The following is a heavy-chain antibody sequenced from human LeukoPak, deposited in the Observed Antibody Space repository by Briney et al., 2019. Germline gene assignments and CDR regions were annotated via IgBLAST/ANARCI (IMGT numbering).Heavy chain of an antibody. V-gene: IGHV1-18*01. D-gene: IGHD6-19*01. CDR2: ISAYNGNT. Sequence: ASVKVSCKASGYAFTSYGISWVRQAPGQGLEWMGWISAYNGNTNYAQKLQGRVTMTTDTSTSTAYMELRSLRSDDTAVYYLARVKRYSSGWYFGYWGQGTLVTVSS. J-gene: IGHJ4*02. CDR1: GYAFTSYG. CDR3: ARVKRYSSGWYFGY.